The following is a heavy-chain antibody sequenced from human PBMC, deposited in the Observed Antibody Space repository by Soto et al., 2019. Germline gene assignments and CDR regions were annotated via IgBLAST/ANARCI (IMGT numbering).Heavy chain of an antibody. D-gene: IGHD1-26*01. Sequence: SETLSLTCTVSGGSISSGGYYWSWIRRHPGKGLEWIGYIYYSGSTYYNPSLKSRVTISVDTSKNQFSLKLSSVTAADTAVYYCAGVRPVGAKAFDIWGQGTMVTVSS. CDR2: IYYSGST. CDR3: AGVRPVGAKAFDI. CDR1: GGSISSGGYY. V-gene: IGHV4-31*03. J-gene: IGHJ3*02.